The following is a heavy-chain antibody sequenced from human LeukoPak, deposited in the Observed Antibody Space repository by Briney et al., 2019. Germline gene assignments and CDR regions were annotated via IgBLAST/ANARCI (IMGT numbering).Heavy chain of an antibody. D-gene: IGHD3-10*01. Sequence: SETLSLTCTVSGGSISGYYWSWFRQPAGKGLEWIGRVYTSGTTNYNPSLKSRVTMSIDTSKNQFSLKLTSVTAADTAVYYCATGFGHPWGQGTLVTVSS. J-gene: IGHJ5*02. V-gene: IGHV4-4*07. CDR1: GGSISGYY. CDR3: ATGFGHP. CDR2: VYTSGTT.